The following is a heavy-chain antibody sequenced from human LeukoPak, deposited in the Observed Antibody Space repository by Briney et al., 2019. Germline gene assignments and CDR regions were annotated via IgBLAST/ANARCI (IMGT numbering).Heavy chain of an antibody. CDR3: AKDNAPRLLAY. D-gene: IGHD3-22*01. CDR1: GFSFSSYG. V-gene: IGHV3-30*18. CDR2: ISYDGSNK. Sequence: PGGSLRLSCAASGFSFSSYGMHWVRQAPGKGLEWVAVISYDGSNKYYADSVKGRFTISRDNSKNTLYLQMNSLRAEDTAVYHCAKDNAPRLLAYWGQGTLVTVSS. J-gene: IGHJ4*02.